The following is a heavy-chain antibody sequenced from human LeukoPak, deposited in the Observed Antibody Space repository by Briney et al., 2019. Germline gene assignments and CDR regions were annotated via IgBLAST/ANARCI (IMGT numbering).Heavy chain of an antibody. CDR1: GFTFSSYG. CDR2: IRYDGSNK. J-gene: IGHJ4*02. D-gene: IGHD6-19*01. Sequence: GGSLRLSCAASGFTFSSYGMHWVRQAPGKGLEWVAFIRYDGSNKYYADSVKGRFTISRDNSKNTLYLQMNSLRAEDTAVYYCAKVGRTVAVPDYWGQGTLVTVSS. CDR3: AKVGRTVAVPDY. V-gene: IGHV3-30*02.